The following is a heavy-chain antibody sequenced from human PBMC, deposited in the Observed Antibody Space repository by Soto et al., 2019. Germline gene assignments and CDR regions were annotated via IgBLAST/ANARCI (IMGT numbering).Heavy chain of an antibody. V-gene: IGHV1-69*13. CDR1: GDSLSNYG. Sequence: ASVKVSCKASGDSLSNYGISWVRQAPGQGLEWVGGIIPILDTANYAQKFQGRVTITADESTNTAYIELSSLRSEDTAVYYCARDRGPSPPPDYWGQGTLVTVSS. CDR2: IIPILDTA. J-gene: IGHJ4*02. CDR3: ARDRGPSPPPDY.